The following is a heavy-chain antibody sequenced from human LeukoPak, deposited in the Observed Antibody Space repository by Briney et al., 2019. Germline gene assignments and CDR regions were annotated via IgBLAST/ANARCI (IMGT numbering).Heavy chain of an antibody. CDR3: TKVRSGSSSWALRVFDY. CDR2: ISPAGGTT. J-gene: IGHJ4*02. Sequence: PGGSLRLSCAVSGFSFSSEAMGWVRQLPGGGLEWVSTISPAGGTTYYAKSMKGRFTISRDNSKSTLYLQMNSLRVDDTAVYYCTKVRSGSSSWALRVFDYWGQGALVTVSS. CDR1: GFSFSSEA. D-gene: IGHD6-13*01. V-gene: IGHV3-23*01.